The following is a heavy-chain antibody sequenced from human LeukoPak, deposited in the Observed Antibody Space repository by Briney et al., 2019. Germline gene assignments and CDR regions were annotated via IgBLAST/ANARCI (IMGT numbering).Heavy chain of an antibody. D-gene: IGHD3-22*01. CDR3: AAATVYFYDSSGYLRDHYGMDV. V-gene: IGHV1-2*06. J-gene: IGHJ6*02. Sequence: GESLKISCKGSGYTFTSYWIGWVRQAPGQGLEWMGRINPNSGDTNYAQKFQGRVTMTRDTSISTAYIELSRLRSDDTAVYYCAAATVYFYDSSGYLRDHYGMDVWGQGSTVTVSS. CDR1: GYTFTSYW. CDR2: INPNSGDT.